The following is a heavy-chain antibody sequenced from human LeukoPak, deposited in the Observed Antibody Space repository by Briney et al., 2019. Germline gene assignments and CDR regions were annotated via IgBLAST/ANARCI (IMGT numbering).Heavy chain of an antibody. CDR1: GFTFGRYW. CDR2: ISGSGSST. V-gene: IGHV3-23*01. Sequence: PGGSLRLSCAASGFTFGRYWMSWVRQAPGKGLEWVSVISGSGSSTYYADSVKGRFTISRDNSKNTLYLQMNSLRAEDTAVYYCASGSRLELFDYWGQGTLVTVSS. D-gene: IGHD5-24*01. J-gene: IGHJ4*02. CDR3: ASGSRLELFDY.